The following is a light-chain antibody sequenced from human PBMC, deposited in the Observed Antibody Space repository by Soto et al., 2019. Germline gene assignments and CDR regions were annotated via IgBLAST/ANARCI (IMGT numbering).Light chain of an antibody. V-gene: IGLV2-23*01. CDR2: ECH. Sequence: QSVLAQPASVSGSPGPSITISCTGASGYVGTYSLVSWYQQHPGKAPKVVIYECHKRSSGVPDRFSGSTSVDTASLTISGLQIDDEADYYCCLYVGATTYVFGSGTKVT. J-gene: IGLJ1*01. CDR1: SGYVGTYSL. CDR3: CLYVGATTYV.